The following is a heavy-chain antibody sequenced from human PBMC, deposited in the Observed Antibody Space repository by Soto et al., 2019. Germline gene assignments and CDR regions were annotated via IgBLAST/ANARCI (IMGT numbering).Heavy chain of an antibody. CDR1: GFTFSSFA. CDR2: MSYDGSNK. CDR3: ARPRGFGVIINFFDY. V-gene: IGHV3-30-3*01. D-gene: IGHD3-3*01. J-gene: IGHJ4*02. Sequence: QVQLVESGGGVVQPGRSLRLSGAASGFTFSSFAMHWVRQAPGKGLEWVAVMSYDGSNKYYADSVKGRFTISRDNSKNTVYLQMNSLRAEDTAVYYCARPRGFGVIINFFDYWGQGTLVTVSS.